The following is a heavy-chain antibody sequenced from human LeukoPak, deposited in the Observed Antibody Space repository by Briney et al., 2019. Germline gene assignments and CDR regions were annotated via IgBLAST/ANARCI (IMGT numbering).Heavy chain of an antibody. J-gene: IGHJ5*02. V-gene: IGHV4-31*03. CDR2: IYYSGST. CDR3: ARDRNYGSGSPPHNWFDP. CDR1: GGSISSGGYY. Sequence: SQTLSLTCTVSGGSISSGGYYWSWIRQHPGKGLEWIVYIYYSGSTYDNPSLKSRVTISVDTSKNQFSLKLSSVTAADTAVYYCARDRNYGSGSPPHNWFDPWGQGTLVTVSS. D-gene: IGHD3-10*01.